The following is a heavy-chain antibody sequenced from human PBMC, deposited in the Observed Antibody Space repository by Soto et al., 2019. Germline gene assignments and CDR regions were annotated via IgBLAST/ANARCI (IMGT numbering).Heavy chain of an antibody. D-gene: IGHD3-3*01. CDR2: IKSNSDGGTV. J-gene: IGHJ6*03. Sequence: EVQLVESGGDFVKPGGSLRLSCAVSGITFSNAWMTWVRQAPGKGLEWVGRIKSNSDGGTVDYAAPVKGRFFISRDDSKNTLYLQMNSLKTEDTAMYYCTTYDFWSGSSNFYYFHVWGKGTTVTVSS. CDR1: GITFSNAW. CDR3: TTYDFWSGSSNFYYFHV. V-gene: IGHV3-15*01.